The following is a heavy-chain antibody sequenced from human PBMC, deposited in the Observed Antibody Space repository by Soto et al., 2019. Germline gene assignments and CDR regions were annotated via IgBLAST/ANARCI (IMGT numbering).Heavy chain of an antibody. J-gene: IGHJ4*02. CDR1: GGSISSYY. V-gene: IGHV4-59*01. D-gene: IGHD3-10*01. CDR2: ICYSGST. CDR3: ASITDEAHCYFYV. Sequence: PSEPLSLTCTVSGGSISSYYWSWIRQPPGKGLEWIGYICYSGSTNYNPSLKSRVTISVDTSKNQFSLKLSSVTAADTAVYYCASITDEAHCYFYVWGQGTLVTVYS.